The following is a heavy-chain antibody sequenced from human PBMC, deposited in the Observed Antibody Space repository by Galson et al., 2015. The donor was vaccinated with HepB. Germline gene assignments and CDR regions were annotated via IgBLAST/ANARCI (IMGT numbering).Heavy chain of an antibody. D-gene: IGHD1-26*01. Sequence: SLRLSCAVSGFTFSSYAMNWVRQGPGKGLEWVSTISGGGDSTYYADSVKGRFTVSRDNSKNTLYLQMNSLRAEDTAVYYCAKGITIVGSTVFDYWGQGTQVTVSS. CDR3: AKGITIVGSTVFDY. J-gene: IGHJ4*02. V-gene: IGHV3-23*01. CDR1: GFTFSSYA. CDR2: ISGGGDST.